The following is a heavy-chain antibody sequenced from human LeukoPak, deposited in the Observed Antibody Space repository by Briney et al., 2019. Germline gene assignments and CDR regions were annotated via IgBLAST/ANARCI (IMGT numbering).Heavy chain of an antibody. Sequence: SETLSLTCTVSGYSISSGYYWGWIRQPPGKGLEWIGSIYHSGSTYYNPSLKSRVTISVDTSKNQFSQKLSSVTAADTAVYYCARSRFLEWLVHDAFDIWGQGTMVTVSS. J-gene: IGHJ3*02. V-gene: IGHV4-38-2*02. CDR1: GYSISSGYY. D-gene: IGHD3-3*01. CDR3: ARSRFLEWLVHDAFDI. CDR2: IYHSGST.